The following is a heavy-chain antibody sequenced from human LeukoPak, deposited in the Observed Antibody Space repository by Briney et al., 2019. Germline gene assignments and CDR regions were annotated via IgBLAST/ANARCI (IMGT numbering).Heavy chain of an antibody. CDR2: ISSSSSYI. J-gene: IGHJ4*02. CDR3: ARDGEMGYQLLTAYYFDY. Sequence: PGGSLRLSCAASGFTFSSCSMNWVRQAPGKGLEWVSSISSSSSYIYYADSVKGRFTISRDNAKNSLYLQMNSLRAEDTAVYYCARDGEMGYQLLTAYYFDYWGQGTLVTVSS. V-gene: IGHV3-21*01. CDR1: GFTFSSCS. D-gene: IGHD2-2*01.